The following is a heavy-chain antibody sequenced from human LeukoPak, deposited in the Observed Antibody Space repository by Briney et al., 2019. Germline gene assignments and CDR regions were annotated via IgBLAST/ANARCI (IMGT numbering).Heavy chain of an antibody. CDR3: ARGLYDSSGYYYRYFDY. CDR1: GGSFSGYY. D-gene: IGHD3-22*01. CDR2: INHSGST. J-gene: IGHJ4*02. V-gene: IGHV4-34*01. Sequence: SETLSLTCAVYGGSFSGYYWSWIRQPPGKGLEWIGEINHSGSTNYNPSLKSRVTISVDTSKNQFSLKLSSVTAADTAVYYCARGLYDSSGYYYRYFDYWGQGTLVTVSS.